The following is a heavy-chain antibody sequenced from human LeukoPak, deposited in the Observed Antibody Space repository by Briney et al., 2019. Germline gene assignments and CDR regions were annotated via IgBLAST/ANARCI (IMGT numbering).Heavy chain of an antibody. CDR3: ARDKGKNGMDV. J-gene: IGHJ6*02. V-gene: IGHV3-48*03. Sequence: GGSLRLSCAVSGFTFSSYEMNWVRQAPGKGLEWVSYISSSGRTIYNADSVKGRFTISRDNAKNSLYLQMNSLRAEDTAVYYCARDKGKNGMDVWGQGTTVTVSS. CDR2: ISSSGRTI. CDR1: GFTFSSYE.